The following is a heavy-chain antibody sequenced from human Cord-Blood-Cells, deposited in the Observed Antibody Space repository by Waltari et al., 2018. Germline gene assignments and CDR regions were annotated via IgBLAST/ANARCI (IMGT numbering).Heavy chain of an antibody. V-gene: IGHV4-34*01. CDR1: GGSFSGYY. CDR3: ARVRGSTRYNWFDP. J-gene: IGHJ5*02. CDR2: INHSGST. D-gene: IGHD2-8*01. Sequence: QVQLQQWGAGRLKPSETLSLTCAVYGGSFSGYYWGWIREPPGKGLEWIGEINHSGSTNYNPSLKSRVTRSVDTSKNQFSLKRSSVTAADTAVYYCARVRGSTRYNWFDPWGQGTLVTVSS.